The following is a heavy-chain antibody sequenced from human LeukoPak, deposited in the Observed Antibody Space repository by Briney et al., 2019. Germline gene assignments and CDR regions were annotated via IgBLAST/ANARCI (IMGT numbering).Heavy chain of an antibody. CDR2: INHSGST. CDR1: GGSFSGYY. CDR3: ARERLVRGVMTYYYYGMDV. J-gene: IGHJ6*02. D-gene: IGHD3-10*01. Sequence: SETLSLTCAVYGGSFSGYYWSWIRQPPGKGLEWIGEINHSGSTNYNPSLKSRVTISVDTSKNQFTLKLSSVTAADTAVYYCARERLVRGVMTYYYYGMDVWGQGTTVTVSS. V-gene: IGHV4-34*01.